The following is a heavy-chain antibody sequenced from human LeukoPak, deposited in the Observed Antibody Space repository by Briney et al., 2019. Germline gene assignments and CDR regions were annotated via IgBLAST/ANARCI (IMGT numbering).Heavy chain of an antibody. D-gene: IGHD3-10*01. CDR2: VYPGDSNT. J-gene: IGHJ4*02. CDR1: GYSFTSYW. Sequence: GEFLKISCKGSGYSFTSYWIAWVRQMPGKGLEWMGIVYPGDSNTRYSPSFEGQVTISADKSMNTAYLQWSSLKASDTAMYYCARNRGDNTFDYWGQGTLVTVSS. CDR3: ARNRGDNTFDY. V-gene: IGHV5-51*01.